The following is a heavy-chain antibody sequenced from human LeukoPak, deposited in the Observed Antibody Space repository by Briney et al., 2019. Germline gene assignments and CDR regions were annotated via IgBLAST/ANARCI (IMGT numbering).Heavy chain of an antibody. Sequence: PGGSLRLSCAASGFTFSSFGMHWVRQAPGKGLEWVSSISSSSSYIYYADSVKGRFTISRDNAKNSLYLQMNSLRAEDTAVYYCSGGGTMIPSPSWFDPWGLGTLVTVSS. CDR1: GFTFSSFG. J-gene: IGHJ5*02. CDR2: ISSSSSYI. CDR3: SGGGTMIPSPSWFDP. V-gene: IGHV3-21*01. D-gene: IGHD3-22*01.